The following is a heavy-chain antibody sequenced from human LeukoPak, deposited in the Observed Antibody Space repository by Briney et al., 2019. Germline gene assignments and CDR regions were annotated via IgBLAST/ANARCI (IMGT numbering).Heavy chain of an antibody. CDR1: GGSISSGSYY. D-gene: IGHD5-18*01. CDR2: IYTSGST. CDR3: ARESRGYSYGYLPTPDYYYMDV. Sequence: PSETLSLTCTVSGGSISSGSYYWRWIRQPAGKGLEWIGRIYTSGSTNYNPSLKSRVTISVDTSKNQFSLKLSSVTAADTAVYYCARESRGYSYGYLPTPDYYYMDVWGKGTTVTISS. J-gene: IGHJ6*03. V-gene: IGHV4-61*02.